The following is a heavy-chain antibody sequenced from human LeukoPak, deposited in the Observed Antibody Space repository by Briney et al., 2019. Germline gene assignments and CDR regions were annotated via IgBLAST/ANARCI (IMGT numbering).Heavy chain of an antibody. J-gene: IGHJ4*02. CDR3: ARMEGIIDY. CDR1: GFTFSNYE. V-gene: IGHV3-48*03. CDR2: ISFGGDNI. Sequence: PGGSLRLSCAASGFTFSNYEMNWVRQAPGRGLEWVSYISFGGDNIYYADSVKGRFTISRGNAKKSLYLQVNSLRVEDTAVYYCARMEGIIDYWGQGTLVTVSS. D-gene: IGHD2/OR15-2a*01.